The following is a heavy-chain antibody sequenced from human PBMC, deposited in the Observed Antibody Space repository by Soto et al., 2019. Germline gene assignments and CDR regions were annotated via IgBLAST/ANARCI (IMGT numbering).Heavy chain of an antibody. V-gene: IGHV1-3*04. CDR3: ARQDSFDV. Sequence: QVQLVQSGAEVKEPGASVKVSCKASGYTFTTYGIHWVRQAPGQSLEWMGWINTGNGGTAVSQKFRGRVTITRDTVANTVYMEVSSLTTEDTAVYYCARQDSFDVWGPGTMVTVSS. CDR1: GYTFTTYG. CDR2: INTGNGGT. J-gene: IGHJ3*01.